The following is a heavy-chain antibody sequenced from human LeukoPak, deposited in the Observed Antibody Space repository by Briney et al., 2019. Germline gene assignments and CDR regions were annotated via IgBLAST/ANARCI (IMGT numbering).Heavy chain of an antibody. D-gene: IGHD2-15*01. V-gene: IGHV1-18*01. J-gene: IGHJ6*01. Sequence: ASLKVSCKASGYTFTSYGINWVRQAPGQGLEWMGWISAYNGNTNFAQKLQGRVTMTTDTSTSTAYMELRSLRSDDTAVYYCASVWGDGGSGPHYALDVWGQGTTVTVPS. CDR3: ASVWGDGGSGPHYALDV. CDR1: GYTFTSYG. CDR2: ISAYNGNT.